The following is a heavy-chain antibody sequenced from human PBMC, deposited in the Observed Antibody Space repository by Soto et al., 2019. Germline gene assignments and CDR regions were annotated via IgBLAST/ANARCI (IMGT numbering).Heavy chain of an antibody. J-gene: IGHJ4*02. D-gene: IGHD3-10*01. CDR2: IGGSGATT. CDR3: AKGMFSSSPAAAGSFDY. V-gene: IGHV3-23*01. CDR1: GFTFSNYA. Sequence: PGGSLRLSCAASGFTFSNYAMSWVRQAPGKGLEWVSSIGGSGATTYYADSVKGRFTISRDNSENTLYLQMSRLRADDTAVYFCAKGMFSSSPAAAGSFDYWGQGALVTVSS.